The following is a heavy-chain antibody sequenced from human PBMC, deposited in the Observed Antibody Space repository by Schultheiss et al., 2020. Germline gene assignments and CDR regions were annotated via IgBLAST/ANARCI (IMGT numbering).Heavy chain of an antibody. V-gene: IGHV5-51*01. CDR2: IYPGDSDT. CDR3: ASQIRRDGYNWFDP. CDR1: GYSFTSYW. Sequence: KVSCKGSGYSFTSYWIGWVRQMPGKGLEWMGIIYPGDSDTRYSPSFQGQVTISADKSISTAYLQWSSLKASDTAMYYCASQIRRDGYNWFDPWGQGTLVTVSS. J-gene: IGHJ5*02. D-gene: IGHD5-24*01.